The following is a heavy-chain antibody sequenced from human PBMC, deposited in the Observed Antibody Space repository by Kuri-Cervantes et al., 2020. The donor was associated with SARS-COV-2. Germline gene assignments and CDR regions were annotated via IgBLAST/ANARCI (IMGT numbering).Heavy chain of an antibody. J-gene: IGHJ3*02. V-gene: IGHV3-30-3*01. CDR1: GFTFSSYA. D-gene: IGHD1-1*01. CDR3: ARDLYMRRLDAFDI. Sequence: GGSPRLSCAASGFTFSSYAMHWVRQAPGKGLEWVAVISYDGSNKYYADSVKGRFTISRDNSKNTLYLQMNSLRAEDTAVYYCARDLYMRRLDAFDIWGQGTMVTVSS. CDR2: ISYDGSNK.